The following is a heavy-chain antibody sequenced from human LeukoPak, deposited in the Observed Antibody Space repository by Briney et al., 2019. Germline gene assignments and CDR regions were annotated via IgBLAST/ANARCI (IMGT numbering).Heavy chain of an antibody. V-gene: IGHV4-61*02. J-gene: IGHJ3*02. D-gene: IGHD1-26*01. CDR1: GGSISSGNYY. CDR3: AREDRRSGSSPTAFDI. Sequence: SQTLSLTCTVSGGSISSGNYYWSWIRQPAGKGLEWIGRIYTSGSTNYNPSLKSRVTISVDTSKNQFSLKLSSVTAADTAVYYCAREDRRSGSSPTAFDIWGQGTMVTVSS. CDR2: IYTSGST.